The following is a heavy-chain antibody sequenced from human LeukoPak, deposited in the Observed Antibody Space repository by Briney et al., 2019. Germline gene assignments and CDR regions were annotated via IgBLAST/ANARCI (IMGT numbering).Heavy chain of an antibody. CDR2: ISWNGDTI. CDR1: GFTFDDYG. V-gene: IGHV3-20*04. CDR3: TKSGHLGSYYTAYFDY. D-gene: IGHD3-10*01. J-gene: IGHJ4*02. Sequence: GGSLRLSCAASGFTFDDYGMSWVRQAPGKGLEWVSSISWNGDTIGYADSVKGRFIISRDSAKNSVYLQMNSLQLEDTALYYCTKSGHLGSYYTAYFDYWGQGALVTVSS.